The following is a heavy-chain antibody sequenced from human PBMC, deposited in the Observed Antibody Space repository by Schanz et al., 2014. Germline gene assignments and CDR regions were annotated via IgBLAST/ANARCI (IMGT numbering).Heavy chain of an antibody. D-gene: IGHD5-12*01. CDR3: VRVKGEHSGHDYIVY. V-gene: IGHV4-4*07. J-gene: IGHJ4*02. CDR2: IYSNGIC. Sequence: QVHLQESGPGLVKPSETLSVTCTVSGGSINNYFWTWIRQPAGKGLEWIGRIYSNGICHYNPSLESRVTMSVDTSKNKFSLNLTPVTPADTAIYYCVRVKGEHSGHDYIVYWGQGIQVTVSP. CDR1: GGSINNYF.